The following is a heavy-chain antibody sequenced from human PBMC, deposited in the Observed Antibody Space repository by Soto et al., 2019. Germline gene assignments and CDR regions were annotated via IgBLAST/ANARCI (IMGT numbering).Heavy chain of an antibody. CDR1: GGSISSGDYY. D-gene: IGHD5-18*01. J-gene: IGHJ4*02. CDR3: ARTAAMAPFDY. CDR2: IYYSGST. V-gene: IGHV4-30-4*01. Sequence: SETLSLTCTVSGGSISSGDYYWSWIRQPPGKGLEWIGYIYYSGSTYYNPSLKSRVTISVDTSKNQFSLKLSSVTAADTAVYYCARTAAMAPFDYWGQGTLVTVSS.